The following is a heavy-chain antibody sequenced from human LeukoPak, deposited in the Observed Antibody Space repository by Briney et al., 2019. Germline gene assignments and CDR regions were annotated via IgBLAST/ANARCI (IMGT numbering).Heavy chain of an antibody. V-gene: IGHV4-59*01. CDR1: GGSISSYY. Sequence: ASETLSLTCTVSGGSISSYYWSWIRQPPGKGLEWIGYIYYSGSTNYNPSLKSRVTISVDTSKNQFSLKLSSVTAADTAVYYCAREVAQYYDIMTGYTVNAYYFDYWGQGTLVTVSS. CDR3: AREVAQYYDIMTGYTVNAYYFDY. CDR2: IYYSGST. J-gene: IGHJ4*02. D-gene: IGHD3-9*01.